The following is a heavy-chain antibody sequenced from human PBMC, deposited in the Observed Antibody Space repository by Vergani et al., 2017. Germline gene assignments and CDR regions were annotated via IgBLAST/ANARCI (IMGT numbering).Heavy chain of an antibody. CDR3: ARERGGYSYGYYYYYGMDV. CDR2: IYYSGST. CDR1: GGSISSYY. D-gene: IGHD5-18*01. Sequence: QVQLQESGPGLVKPSETLSLTCTVSGGSISSYYWSWIRQPPGKGLEWIGYIYYSGSTNYNPSLKSRVTISVDTSKNQFSLKLSSVTAADTAVYYCARERGGYSYGYYYYYGMDVWGQGTTVTVSS. V-gene: IGHV4-59*12. J-gene: IGHJ6*02.